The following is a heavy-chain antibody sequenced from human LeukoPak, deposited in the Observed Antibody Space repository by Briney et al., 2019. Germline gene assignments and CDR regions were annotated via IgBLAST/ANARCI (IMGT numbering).Heavy chain of an antibody. CDR2: IYYSGST. Sequence: PSETLSLTCNVSGGSISSYYWSWIRQPPGKGLEWIGYIYYSGSTNYNPSLKSRVTISVDTSKNQFSLKLSSVTAADTAVYYCHGRSSSWYGMDVWGQGTTVTVSS. J-gene: IGHJ6*02. D-gene: IGHD6-13*01. CDR3: HGRSSSWYGMDV. V-gene: IGHV4-59*01. CDR1: GGSISSYY.